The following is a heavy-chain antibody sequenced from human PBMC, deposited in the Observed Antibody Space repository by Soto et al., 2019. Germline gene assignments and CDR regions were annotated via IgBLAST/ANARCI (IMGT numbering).Heavy chain of an antibody. V-gene: IGHV3-30-3*01. Sequence: GGSLRLSCAASGFTFSSYAMHWVRQAPGKGLEWVAVISYDGSNKYYADSVKGRFTISRDNSKNTLYLQMNNLRAEDTAVYYCARVVVVVAAILGPFDYWGQGTLVTVSS. D-gene: IGHD2-15*01. CDR1: GFTFSSYA. CDR3: ARVVVVVAAILGPFDY. J-gene: IGHJ4*02. CDR2: ISYDGSNK.